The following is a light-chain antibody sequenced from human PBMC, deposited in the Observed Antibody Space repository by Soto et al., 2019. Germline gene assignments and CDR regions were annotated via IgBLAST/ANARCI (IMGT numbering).Light chain of an antibody. J-gene: IGLJ2*01. CDR1: ISDVGGYNY. Sequence: QSALTQPASVSGSPGQSITISCTGTISDVGGYNYVSWYQQHPGKAPKLMIYEVSNRPSGVSYRFSGSKSGNTASLTISGLQAEDEADYYCSSYTSSSTLVFGGGTKVTVL. CDR3: SSYTSSSTLV. V-gene: IGLV2-14*01. CDR2: EVS.